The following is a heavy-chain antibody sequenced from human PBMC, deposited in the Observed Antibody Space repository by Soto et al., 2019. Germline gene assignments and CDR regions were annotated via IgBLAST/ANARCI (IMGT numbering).Heavy chain of an antibody. CDR2: ISSSSTI. CDR1: GFTFSSYS. Sequence: GGSLRLSCAASGFTFSSYSMNWVRQAPGKGLEWVSSISSSSTIYYADSVKGRFTISRDNAKNSLYLQMNSLRAEDTAVYYCARSTGTWDLDYWGQGTLVTVSS. D-gene: IGHD1-7*01. J-gene: IGHJ4*02. CDR3: ARSTGTWDLDY. V-gene: IGHV3-48*04.